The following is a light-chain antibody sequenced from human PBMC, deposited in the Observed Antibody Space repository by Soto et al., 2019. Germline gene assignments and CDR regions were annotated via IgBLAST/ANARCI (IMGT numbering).Light chain of an antibody. Sequence: EIVLTQSPGTLSLSPGERATLSCRASQAWYQQKPGQAPRLLIYGASSRATGIPDRFSGSGSGTDFTLTISRLEPEDFAVYYCQQYGSSPPYTFGQGTKLEIK. V-gene: IGKV3-20*01. CDR3: QQYGSSPPYT. J-gene: IGKJ2*01. CDR2: GAS.